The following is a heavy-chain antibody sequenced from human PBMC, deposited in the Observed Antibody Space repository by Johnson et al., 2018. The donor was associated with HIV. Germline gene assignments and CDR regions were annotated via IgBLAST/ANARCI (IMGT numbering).Heavy chain of an antibody. V-gene: IGHV3-66*01. CDR3: ARAGYGGNYAFDI. CDR1: GFTVSSNY. J-gene: IGHJ3*02. CDR2: IYSGGST. D-gene: IGHD4-23*01. Sequence: VQLVESGGGLVQPGGSLRLSCVASGFTVSSNYMNWVRQAPGKGLEWVSVIYSGGSTYYADSVKGRFTISRDNSKNTLSLQMNSLRAEDTAVYYCARAGYGGNYAFDIWGQGTMVTVSS.